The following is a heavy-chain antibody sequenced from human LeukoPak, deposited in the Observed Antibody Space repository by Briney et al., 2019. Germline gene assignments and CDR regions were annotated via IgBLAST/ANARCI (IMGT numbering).Heavy chain of an antibody. CDR2: IKQDRSEK. J-gene: IGHJ6*03. CDR1: GFTFSSYW. V-gene: IGHV3-7*01. CDR3: AREGAAAGPYYYYMDV. Sequence: PGGSLRLSCAASGFTFSSYWMSWVRQAPGKGLEWVANIKQDRSEKYYGDSVKGRFTISRDNAKNSLYLQMNSLRAEDTAVYYCAREGAAAGPYYYYMDVWGKGTTVTVSS. D-gene: IGHD6-13*01.